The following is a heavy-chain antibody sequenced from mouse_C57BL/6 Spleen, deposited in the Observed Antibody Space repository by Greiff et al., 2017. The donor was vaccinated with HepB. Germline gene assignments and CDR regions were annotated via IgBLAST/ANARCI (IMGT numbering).Heavy chain of an antibody. CDR1: GYTFTDYY. CDR2: INPYNGST. J-gene: IGHJ2*01. V-gene: IGHV1-19*01. D-gene: IGHD2-4*01. Sequence: EVQLQQSGPVLVKPGASVKMSCKASGYTFTDYYMNWVKQSHGKSLEWIGVINPYNGSTSYNQKFKGKATLTVDKSSSTAYMELKSLTSEDSAVYYCSRFYYERYYFDYWGQGTTLTVSS. CDR3: SRFYYERYYFDY.